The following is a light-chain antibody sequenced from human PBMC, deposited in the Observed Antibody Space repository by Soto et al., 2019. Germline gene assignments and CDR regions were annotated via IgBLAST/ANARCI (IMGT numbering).Light chain of an antibody. CDR3: QQYNNWPPDFT. J-gene: IGKJ3*01. Sequence: EIVMTQSPATLSVSPGERATLSCMSSQSVSINLAWFQQKPGQSPRHLIYGASTRATGIPARFSGSGSETEFTLTSSSLHAEDFAVYLFQQYNNWPPDFTFGPGTQVDIK. CDR1: QSVSIN. CDR2: GAS. V-gene: IGKV3-15*01.